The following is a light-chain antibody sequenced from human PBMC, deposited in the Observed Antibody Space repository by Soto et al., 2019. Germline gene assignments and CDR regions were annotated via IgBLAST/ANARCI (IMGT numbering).Light chain of an antibody. Sequence: IQMTQSPSTLSASVGDRVTITCRASQSISVWLAWYQQKPGKAPKLLIYKASTLKSGVPSRFSGSGSGTDFTLTISSLQPDDFATYYCQQYNSYSRTFGQGTKVDIK. CDR2: KAS. CDR1: QSISVW. V-gene: IGKV1-5*03. J-gene: IGKJ1*01. CDR3: QQYNSYSRT.